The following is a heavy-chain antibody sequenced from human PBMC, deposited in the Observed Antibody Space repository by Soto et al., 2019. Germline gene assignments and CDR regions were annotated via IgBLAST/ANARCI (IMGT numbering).Heavy chain of an antibody. Sequence: QVHLVQSGAEVKKPGASVKVSCKASGYTFTSYGITWVRQAPGQGLEWMGWISAHNGNTDYAQKLQGRVIVTRDTSTSTAYMELSSLRSDDTAVYYWARGRYGDYWGQGALVTVSS. J-gene: IGHJ4*02. D-gene: IGHD1-1*01. CDR2: ISAHNGNT. CDR3: ARGRYGDY. CDR1: GYTFTSYG. V-gene: IGHV1-18*01.